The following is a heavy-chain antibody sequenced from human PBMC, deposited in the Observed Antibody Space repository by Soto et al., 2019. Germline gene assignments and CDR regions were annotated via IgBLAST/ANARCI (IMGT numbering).Heavy chain of an antibody. D-gene: IGHD6-19*01. CDR2: IYYSGST. V-gene: IGHV4-59*01. CDR3: ARGSSGWPPRLAY. J-gene: IGHJ4*02. CDR1: GGPISSYY. Sequence: QVQLQESGPGLVKPSETLSLNCTVSGGPISSYYWSWIRQSPGKGLEWIGYIYYSGSTNYNPSLKSRVTISVDTSKNQFSLELSSVTAADTAVYYCARGSSGWPPRLAYWGPGTLVTVSS.